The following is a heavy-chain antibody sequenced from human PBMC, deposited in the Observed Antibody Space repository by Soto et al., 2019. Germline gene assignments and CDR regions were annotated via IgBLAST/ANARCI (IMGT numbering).Heavy chain of an antibody. CDR1: GFALSSYW. J-gene: IGHJ5*02. CDR3: ARVPVGVYGKLDP. Sequence: EVHLVEFGGGLVQPGGSLRLSCAPSGFALSSYWMHWVRQVPGKGLVWVSRINPDGSRVDYADSVRGRFTISRDDAKNKLFLQRNSLRAEDTAVYYCARVPVGVYGKLDPWGQGTLVTVSS. D-gene: IGHD1-26*01. CDR2: INPDGSRV. V-gene: IGHV3-74*01.